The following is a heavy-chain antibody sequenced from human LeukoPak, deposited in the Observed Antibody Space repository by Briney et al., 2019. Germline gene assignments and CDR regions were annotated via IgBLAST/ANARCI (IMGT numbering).Heavy chain of an antibody. V-gene: IGHV4-34*01. CDR2: INHSGST. Sequence: SETLSLTCAVYGGSFSGYYWSWIRQPPGKGLEWIGEINHSGSTNYNPSLKSRVTISVDTSKNQFSLKLSSVTAADTAVYYCARLPFITIFGVVKTWGQGTLVTVSS. CDR1: GGSFSGYY. D-gene: IGHD3-3*01. CDR3: ARLPFITIFGVVKT. J-gene: IGHJ5*02.